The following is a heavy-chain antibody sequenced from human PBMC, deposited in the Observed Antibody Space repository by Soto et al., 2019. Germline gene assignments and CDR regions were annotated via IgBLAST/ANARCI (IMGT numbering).Heavy chain of an antibody. CDR1: GFTFSSYA. J-gene: IGHJ5*02. CDR2: ISGSGGST. D-gene: IGHD3-10*01. CDR3: AKDRGYYGSGSFWFDP. V-gene: IGHV3-23*01. Sequence: AGGSLRLSCAASGFTFSSYAMSWVRQAPGKGLEWVSAISGSGGSTYYADSVKGRFTISRDNSKNTLYLQMNSLRAEDTAVYYCAKDRGYYGSGSFWFDPWGQGTLVTVSS.